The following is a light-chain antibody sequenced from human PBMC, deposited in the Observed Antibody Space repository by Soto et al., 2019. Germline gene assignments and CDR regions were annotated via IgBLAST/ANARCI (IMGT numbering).Light chain of an antibody. CDR2: GAT. J-gene: IGKJ1*01. Sequence: ALQMTQSPSSLSASVVXRXXXXSXPSQDIRTELGWYQQKPGKAPKLLIYGATTLQSGVPSRFSGSGSGTDFTLTISGLQPEDFATYYCLQDYNYPRTFGQGTKVDIK. CDR1: QDIRTE. V-gene: IGKV1-6*01. CDR3: LQDYNYPRT.